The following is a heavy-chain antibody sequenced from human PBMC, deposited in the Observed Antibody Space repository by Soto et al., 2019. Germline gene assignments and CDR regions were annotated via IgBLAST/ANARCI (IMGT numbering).Heavy chain of an antibody. Sequence: PSETLSLTCTVSGGSISSGDYYWSWIRQPPGKGLEWIGYIYYSGSTYYNPSLKSRVTISVDTSKNQFSLKLSSVTAADTAVYYCAREYPIAPSSGGMDVWGQGTTVTSP. D-gene: IGHD6-13*01. CDR1: GGSISSGDYY. CDR2: IYYSGST. CDR3: AREYPIAPSSGGMDV. V-gene: IGHV4-30-4*01. J-gene: IGHJ6*02.